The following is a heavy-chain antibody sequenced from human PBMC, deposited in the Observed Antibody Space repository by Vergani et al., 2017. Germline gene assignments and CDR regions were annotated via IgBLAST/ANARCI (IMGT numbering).Heavy chain of an antibody. CDR2: ISSSSSYI. Sequence: EVQVVESGGGLVQPGGSLRLSCAASGFIFSDHYMDWVRQAPGKGLEWVSSISSSSSYIYYADSVKGRFTISRDNAKNSLYLDMSSLRAEDTAVYYCVRDVRVSRTWGQGTLVAVSS. J-gene: IGHJ3*01. CDR1: GFIFSDHY. CDR3: VRDVRVSRT. V-gene: IGHV3-21*01.